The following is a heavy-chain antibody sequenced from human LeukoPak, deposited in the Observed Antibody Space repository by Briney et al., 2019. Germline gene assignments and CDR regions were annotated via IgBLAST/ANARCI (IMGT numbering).Heavy chain of an antibody. J-gene: IGHJ4*02. CDR1: GFTFSSYS. CDR3: ATTLNIATPGHL. CDR2: ISSSSSYI. Sequence: GGSLRLSCAASGFTFSSYSMNWVRQAPGKGLEWVSSISSSSSYIYYADSVKGRFTISRDNAKNSVYLQMSSLRAEDTGVYYCATTLNIATPGHLWGQGALVTVSS. D-gene: IGHD6-13*01. V-gene: IGHV3-21*01.